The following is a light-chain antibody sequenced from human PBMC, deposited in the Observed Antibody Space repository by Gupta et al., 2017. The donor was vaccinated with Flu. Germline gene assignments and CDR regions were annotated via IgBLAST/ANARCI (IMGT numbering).Light chain of an antibody. Sequence: ASVGDRVTITCQASQDITNYLNWYQQKPGKAPKLLIYDASNLQTGVPSRFSGSGFGTDFTFTISSLQTEDIATYYCQQYDTLITFGQGTRLEIK. CDR2: DAS. CDR3: QQYDTLIT. CDR1: QDITNY. V-gene: IGKV1-33*01. J-gene: IGKJ5*01.